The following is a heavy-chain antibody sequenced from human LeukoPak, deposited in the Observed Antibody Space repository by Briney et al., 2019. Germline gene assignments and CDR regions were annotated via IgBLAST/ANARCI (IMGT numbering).Heavy chain of an antibody. Sequence: SVKVSCKVSGGTFSSYAISWVRQAPGQGLEWMGGIIPIFGTANYAQKFQGRVTITADESTSTAYMELSSLRSEDTAVYYCAIFSVGGVPRGYSGYDGGRFDYWGQGTLVTVSS. J-gene: IGHJ4*02. CDR2: IIPIFGTA. CDR1: GGTFSSYA. D-gene: IGHD5-12*01. V-gene: IGHV1-69*13. CDR3: AIFSVGGVPRGYSGYDGGRFDY.